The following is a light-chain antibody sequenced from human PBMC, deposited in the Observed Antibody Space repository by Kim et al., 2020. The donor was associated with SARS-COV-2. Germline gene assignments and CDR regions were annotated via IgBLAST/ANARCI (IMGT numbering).Light chain of an antibody. CDR2: ATS. J-gene: IGKJ4*01. CDR3: KETYSTPRALT. CDR1: QSISSH. V-gene: IGKV1-39*01. Sequence: DIQMTQSPSSLSASVGDRVSITCRASQSISSHLNWYQLKPGKAPELLIYATSSLSSGVPSRFSGSGSGTDYTLTISTLQPEDFETYYCKETYSTPRALTFGGGTKVYIK.